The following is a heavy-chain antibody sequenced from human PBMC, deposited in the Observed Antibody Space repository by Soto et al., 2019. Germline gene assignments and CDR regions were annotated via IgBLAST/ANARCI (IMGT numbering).Heavy chain of an antibody. CDR2: IFSNDEK. D-gene: IGHD6-19*01. CDR3: ARQAVADHVSYYYYYYGMDV. CDR1: GFSLSNARMG. J-gene: IGHJ6*02. V-gene: IGHV2-26*01. Sequence: QVTLKESGPVLVKPTETLTLTCTVSGFSLSNARMGVSWIRQPPGKALEWLAHIFSNDEKSYSTSLKSRLTISKDTSKSQVVLTMTNMDPVDTATYYCARQAVADHVSYYYYYYGMDVWGQGTTVTVSS.